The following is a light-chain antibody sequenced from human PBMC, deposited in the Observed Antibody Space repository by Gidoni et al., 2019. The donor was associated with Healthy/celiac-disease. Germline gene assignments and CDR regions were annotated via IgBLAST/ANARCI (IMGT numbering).Light chain of an antibody. Sequence: QSVLTQPPSVSAAPGHRVTISCTGSSSTIGAGYDVHWYQQLPGTAPKLLIYGNSNRPSGVPDRFSGSKSGTSASLASTGLQAEDEADYYCQSYDSSLNVVFGGGTKLTVL. J-gene: IGLJ2*01. CDR3: QSYDSSLNVV. V-gene: IGLV1-40*01. CDR2: GNS. CDR1: SSTIGAGYD.